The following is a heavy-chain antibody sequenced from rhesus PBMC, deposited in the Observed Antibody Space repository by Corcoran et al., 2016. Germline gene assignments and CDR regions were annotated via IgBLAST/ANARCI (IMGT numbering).Heavy chain of an antibody. CDR3: AKWVTRSGWYFDL. Sequence: EVQLVQSGAEVKRPGASLTISCKTSGYSIPRYWFSWVRHMPGTGLAWMGGIDPSDYDTRYSPSFQGQVTISADKSISTTYLQWSSLKASDSATYYCAKWVTRSGWYFDLWGPGTPITISS. CDR2: IDPSDYDT. V-gene: IGHV5-2*01. CDR1: GYSIPRYW. D-gene: IGHD4-17*01. J-gene: IGHJ2*01.